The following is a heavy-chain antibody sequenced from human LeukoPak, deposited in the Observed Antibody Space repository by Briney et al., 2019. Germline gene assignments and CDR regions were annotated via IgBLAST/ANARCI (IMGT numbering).Heavy chain of an antibody. CDR2: MNPNRGNT. D-gene: IGHD3-10*01. V-gene: IGHV1-8*01. Sequence: GASVKVSCKASGYTFTSYDINWVRQATGQGLEWMGWMNPNRGNTGYAQKFQGRVTMTRNTSISTAYMELSSLRSEDTAVYYCARGDLLLWFGEPLGYYYGMDVWGQGNTVTVSS. J-gene: IGHJ6*02. CDR1: GYTFTSYD. CDR3: ARGDLLLWFGEPLGYYYGMDV.